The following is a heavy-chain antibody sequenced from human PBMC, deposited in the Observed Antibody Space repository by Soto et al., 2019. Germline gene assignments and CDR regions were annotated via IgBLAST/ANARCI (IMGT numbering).Heavy chain of an antibody. CDR2: ISGSGGSA. D-gene: IGHD5-12*01. J-gene: IGHJ4*02. CDR3: AARDGYNYVDDY. V-gene: IGHV3-23*01. Sequence: TGGSLRLSCAASGFTFSSSAMSWVRQAPGKGLEWVSAISGSGGSAYYADSVKGRFTISRDNSKNTLYLQMNSLRAEDTAVYYCAARDGYNYVDDYWGQGTLVTVSS. CDR1: GFTFSSSA.